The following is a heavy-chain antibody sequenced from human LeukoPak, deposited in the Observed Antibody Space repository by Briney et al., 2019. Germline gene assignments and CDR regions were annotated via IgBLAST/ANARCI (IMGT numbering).Heavy chain of an antibody. V-gene: IGHV4-61*09. J-gene: IGHJ6*03. Sequence: SQTLSLTCIVSGGSISSGSYYWSWMRQPAGKGLEWVGEINHSGSTNYNPSLKSRVTISVDTSKNQFSLKLSSVTAADTAVYYCARGQLKLPYYYYMDVWGKGTTVTVSS. D-gene: IGHD2-2*01. CDR1: GGSISSGSYY. CDR2: INHSGST. CDR3: ARGQLKLPYYYYMDV.